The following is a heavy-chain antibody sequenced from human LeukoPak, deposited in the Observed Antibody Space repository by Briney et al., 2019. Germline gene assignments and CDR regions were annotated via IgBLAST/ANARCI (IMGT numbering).Heavy chain of an antibody. CDR2: IYSGGST. J-gene: IGHJ4*02. CDR1: GFSFSSYS. CDR3: ARGVMVRGVIITAYYFDY. Sequence: GGSLRLSCAASGFSFSSYSMNWVRQAPGKGLEWVSVIYSGGSTYYADSVKGRFTISRDNSKNTLYVQMNSLRAEDTAVYYCARGVMVRGVIITAYYFDYWGQGTLVTVSS. V-gene: IGHV3-53*01. D-gene: IGHD3-10*01.